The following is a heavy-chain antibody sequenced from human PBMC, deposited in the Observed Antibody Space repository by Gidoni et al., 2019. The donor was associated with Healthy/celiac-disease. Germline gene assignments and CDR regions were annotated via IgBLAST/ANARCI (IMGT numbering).Heavy chain of an antibody. CDR3: ARFFRLYYMDV. CDR2: NYYSGST. J-gene: IGHJ6*03. CDR1: GRSISSSSYY. V-gene: IGHV4-39*01. D-gene: IGHD6-25*01. Sequence: QLQLQESGPGLVKPSETLSPTCTVSGRSISSSSYYWGWIRQPPGKGLGWIGSNYYSGSTYYNPSRKSRVTISGDTSKNQFSLKLSSVTAADTAVYYCARFFRLYYMDVWGKGTTVTVSS.